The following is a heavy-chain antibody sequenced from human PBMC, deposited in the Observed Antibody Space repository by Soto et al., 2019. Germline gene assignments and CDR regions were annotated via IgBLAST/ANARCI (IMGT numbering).Heavy chain of an antibody. CDR2: IYYSGST. CDR1: GGSISSSSYY. D-gene: IGHD3-22*01. CDR3: ARLSSSIGYFDYYYYGMDV. V-gene: IGHV4-39*01. Sequence: PSETLSLTCTVSGGSISSSSYYWGWIRQPPGKGLEWIGSIYYSGSTYYNPSLKSRVTISVDTSKNQFSLKLSSVTAADTAVYYCARLSSSIGYFDYYYYGMDVWGQGTTVTVSS. J-gene: IGHJ6*02.